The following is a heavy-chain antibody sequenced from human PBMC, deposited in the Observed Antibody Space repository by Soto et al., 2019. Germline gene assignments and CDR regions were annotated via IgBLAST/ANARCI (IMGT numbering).Heavy chain of an antibody. CDR1: GGSISSSRYY. CDR2: IYYSGST. V-gene: IGHV4-39*01. Sequence: QLQLQESGPGLVKPSETLSLTCTVSGGSISSSRYYWVWIRQPPGKGLEWIGNIYYSGSTYYNPSLKSRLTIAVDTSKNQFSLKVSSVTAADTAVYYCARQRAWDSTSDSDSFDIWGQGTLVTVSS. J-gene: IGHJ3*02. CDR3: ARQRAWDSTSDSDSFDI. D-gene: IGHD6-13*01.